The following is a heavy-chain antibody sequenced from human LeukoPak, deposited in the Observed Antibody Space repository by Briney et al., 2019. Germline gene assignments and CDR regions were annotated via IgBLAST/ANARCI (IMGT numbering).Heavy chain of an antibody. CDR1: GFTFSTYS. J-gene: IGHJ4*02. D-gene: IGHD1-1*01. CDR3: AIDSKYKVDY. Sequence: GGSLRLSCAASGFTFSTYSMNWLRQAPGKGLEWVSSITSSGSAIYYADSVKGRFTISRDNAKNSLYLQMNSLRAEDTAVYYCAIDSKYKVDYWGQGTLVTVSS. CDR2: ITSSGSAI. V-gene: IGHV3-21*01.